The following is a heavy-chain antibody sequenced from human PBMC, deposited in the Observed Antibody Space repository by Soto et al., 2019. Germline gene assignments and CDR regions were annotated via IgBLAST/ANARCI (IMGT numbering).Heavy chain of an antibody. J-gene: IGHJ4*02. CDR2: ISAYNGNT. Sequence: QVQLVQSGAEVKKPGASVKVSCKASGYTFTSYGISWVRQAPGQGLEWMGWISAYNGNTNYAQKLQGRVTMTTDTSTSTAYMELRSLRSDYTAVYYCARDKKSNIVAMTWDYWGQGTLVTVSS. D-gene: IGHD5-12*01. CDR1: GYTFTSYG. V-gene: IGHV1-18*04. CDR3: ARDKKSNIVAMTWDY.